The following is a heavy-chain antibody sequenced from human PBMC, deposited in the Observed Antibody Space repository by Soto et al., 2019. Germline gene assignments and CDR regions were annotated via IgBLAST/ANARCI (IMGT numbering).Heavy chain of an antibody. CDR3: ARGYSGYDFAWGDYTAQPHMDV. J-gene: IGHJ6*03. CDR1: GGSISSGGYY. CDR2: IYYSGST. V-gene: IGHV4-31*03. Sequence: QVQLQESGPGLVKPSQTLSLTCTVSGGSISSGGYYWSWIRQHPGKGLEWIGYIYYSGSTYYNPSLKGRVTISVDTSKNQFSLKLSSVTAADTAVYYCARGYSGYDFAWGDYTAQPHMDVWGKGTTVTVSS. D-gene: IGHD5-12*01.